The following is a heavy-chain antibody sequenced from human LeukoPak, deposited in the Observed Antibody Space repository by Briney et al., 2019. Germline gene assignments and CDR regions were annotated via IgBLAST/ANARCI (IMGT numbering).Heavy chain of an antibody. V-gene: IGHV3-23*01. CDR2: ISNSGGST. D-gene: IGHD5-24*01. J-gene: IGHJ4*02. CDR3: AKIELVTNNFDY. CDR1: GFTFSTYA. Sequence: GGSLRLSCAASGFTFSTYAMSWVRQAPGKGLEWVSSISNSGGSTYYADSVKGRFTISRDNSKNTLYLQMNSLRAEDTAVYYCAKIELVTNNFDYGGQGTLVTVSS.